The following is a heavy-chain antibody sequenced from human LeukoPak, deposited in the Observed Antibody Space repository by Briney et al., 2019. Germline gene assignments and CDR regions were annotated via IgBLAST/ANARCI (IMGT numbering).Heavy chain of an antibody. Sequence: GGSLRLSCAASGFTFSSYGMHWVRQAPGKGLEGVAFIRYDGSNKYYADSVKGRFTISRDNSKNTLYLQMNSLRAEDTAVYYCAXXRVVAALYYYYYMDVWGKGTTVTVSS. V-gene: IGHV3-30*02. CDR1: GFTFSSYG. CDR2: IRYDGSNK. J-gene: IGHJ6*03. CDR3: AXXRVVAALYYYYYMDV. D-gene: IGHD2-15*01.